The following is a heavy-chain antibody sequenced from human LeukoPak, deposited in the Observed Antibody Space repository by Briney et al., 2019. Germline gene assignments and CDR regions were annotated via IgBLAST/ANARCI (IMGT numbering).Heavy chain of an antibody. D-gene: IGHD3-9*01. V-gene: IGHV3-15*01. CDR1: GFTFSKAW. J-gene: IGHJ5*02. CDR2: IKSKTDGGTT. CDR3: VTDMLRFLDWSGVPQDWLDP. Sequence: GGSLRLSCAASGFTFSKAWMTWVRQAPGKGLQWVGRIKSKTDGGTTDYGAPVKGRFTILRDGSKDIVYLQMNSLKTEDTAVYYCVTDMLRFLDWSGVPQDWLDPWGQGTLVTVSS.